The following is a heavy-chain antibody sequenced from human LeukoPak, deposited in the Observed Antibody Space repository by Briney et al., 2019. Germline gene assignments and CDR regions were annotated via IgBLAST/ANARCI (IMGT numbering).Heavy chain of an antibody. CDR1: GYTFTSYF. J-gene: IGHJ6*03. D-gene: IGHD2-2*01. V-gene: IGHV1-46*01. CDR3: VRSPAGYMDV. Sequence: GASVKVSCKTSGYTFTSYFMHWVRQAPGQGLEWMGIINSSGGSTNYAPKFQGRVTMTRDTSTSTVYMDLSGLRSEDTAVYYCVRSPAGYMDVWGKGTTVTVSS. CDR2: INSSGGST.